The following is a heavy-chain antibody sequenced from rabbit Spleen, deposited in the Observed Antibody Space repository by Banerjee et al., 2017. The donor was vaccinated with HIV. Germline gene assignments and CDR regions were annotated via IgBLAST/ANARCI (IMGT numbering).Heavy chain of an antibody. V-gene: IGHV1S45*01. CDR3: TRDDGSGHYIDGYFNL. J-gene: IGHJ4*01. CDR2: IYAGSSDTS. CDR1: GFSFSSGYH. Sequence: QEQLEESGGDLVKPGASLTLTCKASGFSFSSGYHMCWVRQAPGKGLEWIACIYAGSSDTSYYASWAKGRFTISKTSSTTVTLQVTSLTAADTATYFCTRDDGSGHYIDGYFNLWGQGTLVTVS. D-gene: IGHD1-1*01.